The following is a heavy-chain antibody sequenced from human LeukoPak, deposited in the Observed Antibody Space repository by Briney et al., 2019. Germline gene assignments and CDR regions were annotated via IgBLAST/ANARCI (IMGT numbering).Heavy chain of an antibody. V-gene: IGHV1-24*01. CDR1: GYTLTELS. CDR3: ASLGSVDGSGSVVFDY. D-gene: IGHD3-10*01. J-gene: IGHJ4*02. Sequence: ASVKVSCKVSGYTLTELSMHWVRQAPGKGLEWMGGFDPEDGETIYAQKFQGRVTMTRDTSISTAYMELSRLRSDDTAVYYCASLGSVDGSGSVVFDYWGQGTLVTVSS. CDR2: FDPEDGET.